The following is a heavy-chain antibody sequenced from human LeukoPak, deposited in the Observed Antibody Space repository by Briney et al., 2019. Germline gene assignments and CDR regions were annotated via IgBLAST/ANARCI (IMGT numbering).Heavy chain of an antibody. CDR1: GFTFSSYS. Sequence: GGSLRLSCAASGFTFSSYSMNWVRQAPGEGLEWVSYISSSSSTIYYADSVKGRFTISRDSAKNSLYLQMNSLRDEDTAVYYCARDDYDFRSGYYTSGMDVWGQGTTVTVSS. V-gene: IGHV3-48*02. CDR3: ARDDYDFRSGYYTSGMDV. J-gene: IGHJ6*02. D-gene: IGHD3-3*01. CDR2: ISSSSSTI.